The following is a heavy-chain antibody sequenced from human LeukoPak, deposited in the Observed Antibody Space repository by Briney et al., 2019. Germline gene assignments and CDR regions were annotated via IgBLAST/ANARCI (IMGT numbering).Heavy chain of an antibody. CDR3: ARGGGLDV. D-gene: IGHD3-16*01. Sequence: GGSLRLSCAASGFTFSSYWMNWARQAPGKRLEWVASINHNGNVNYYVDSVKGRFTISRDNAKNSLYLQMSNLRAEDTAVYFCARGGGLDVWGQGATVTVSS. J-gene: IGHJ6*02. CDR1: GFTFSSYW. CDR2: INHNGNVN. V-gene: IGHV3-7*03.